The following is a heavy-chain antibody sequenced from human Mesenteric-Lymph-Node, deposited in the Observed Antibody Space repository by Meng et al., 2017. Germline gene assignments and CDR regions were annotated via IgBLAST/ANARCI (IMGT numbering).Heavy chain of an antibody. V-gene: IGHV4-4*02. J-gene: IGHJ5*02. CDR3: ARVAFCGGDCYFLAP. CDR1: GGSVSSSNW. CDR2: INHSGST. D-gene: IGHD2-21*02. Sequence: GQRREQGPGVGKPSGTLSLTCAVSGGSVSSSNWGSWVRQPPGKGLEWIGEINHSGSTNYNPSLKSRVTISVDTSKNQFSLKLTSVTATDTAVYYCARVAFCGGDCYFLAPWGQGTLVTVSS.